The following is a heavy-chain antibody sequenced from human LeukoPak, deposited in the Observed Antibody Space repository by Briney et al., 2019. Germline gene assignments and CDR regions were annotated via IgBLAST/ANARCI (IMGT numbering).Heavy chain of an antibody. CDR1: GFTFSSYA. V-gene: IGHV3-23*01. J-gene: IGHJ5*02. CDR3: ARENYDTLTGDPTNWFDP. D-gene: IGHD3-9*01. CDR2: ISGSGGST. Sequence: GGSLRLSCAASGFTFSSYAMSWVRQAPGKGLEWVSAISGSGGSTYYADSVKGRFTISRDNSKNTLYLQMNSLRAEDTAVYYCARENYDTLTGDPTNWFDPWGQGTLVTVSS.